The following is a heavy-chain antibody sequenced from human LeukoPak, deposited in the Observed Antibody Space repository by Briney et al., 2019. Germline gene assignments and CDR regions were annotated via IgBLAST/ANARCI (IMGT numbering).Heavy chain of an antibody. D-gene: IGHD4-17*01. J-gene: IGHJ3*02. V-gene: IGHV1-69*02. Sequence: SVKVSCKASGGTFSSYTISWVRQAPGQGLEWMGRIIPILGIANYAQKFQGRVTITADKSTSTTYMELSSLRSEDTAVYYCASETTVTTDHDAFDIWGQGTMVTVSS. CDR2: IIPILGIA. CDR1: GGTFSSYT. CDR3: ASETTVTTDHDAFDI.